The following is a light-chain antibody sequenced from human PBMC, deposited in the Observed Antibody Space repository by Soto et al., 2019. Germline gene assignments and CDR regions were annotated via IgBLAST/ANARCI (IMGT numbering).Light chain of an antibody. CDR1: QSVGSN. V-gene: IGKV3-15*01. J-gene: IGKJ4*01. Sequence: EIVMTQSPATLSVSPGERVTLSCRARQSVGSNLAWYQQTPGQAPRVVIYDASTRATVIPARFSGSGSGTEFTLTISSLQSEDFAVYYCQQYDTWPPTFGGGTKVEI. CDR3: QQYDTWPPT. CDR2: DAS.